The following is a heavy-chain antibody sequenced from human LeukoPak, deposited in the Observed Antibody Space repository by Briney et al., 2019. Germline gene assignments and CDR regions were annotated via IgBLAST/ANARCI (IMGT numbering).Heavy chain of an antibody. J-gene: IGHJ4*02. V-gene: IGHV1-2*02. D-gene: IGHD3-9*01. CDR2: INPNSGGT. Sequence: ASVKVSCKASGYTFTGYYMHWVRQAPGQGLEWMGWINPNSGGTNYAQKFQGRVTMTRDTSISTAYMELSRLRSDDTAVHYCARSLLSLRGYYDILTGYYPEYYFDYWGQGTLVTVSS. CDR1: GYTFTGYY. CDR3: ARSLLSLRGYYDILTGYYPEYYFDY.